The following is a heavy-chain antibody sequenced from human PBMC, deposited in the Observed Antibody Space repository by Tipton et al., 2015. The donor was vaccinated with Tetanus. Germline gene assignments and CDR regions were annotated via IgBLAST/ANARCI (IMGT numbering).Heavy chain of an antibody. J-gene: IGHJ4*02. CDR3: ARGWGAVTDPPGPWAGVYYFDY. D-gene: IGHD4-11*01. CDR1: GFTFSSYS. CDR2: ISSSSSYI. Sequence: TASGFTFSSYSMNWVRQAPGKGLEWVSSISSSSSYIYYADSVKGRFTISRDNAKNSLYLQMISLRAEDTAVYYCARGWGAVTDPPGPWAGVYYFDYWGQGTLVTVSS. V-gene: IGHV3-21*01.